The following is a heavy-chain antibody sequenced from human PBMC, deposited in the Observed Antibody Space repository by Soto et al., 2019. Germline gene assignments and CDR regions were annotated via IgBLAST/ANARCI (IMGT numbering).Heavy chain of an antibody. CDR1: GFTFSSYG. J-gene: IGHJ4*02. V-gene: IGHV3-33*01. CDR3: ASWSIAAVDS. Sequence: QVQLVESGGGVVQPGRSLRLSCAASGFTFSSYGMHWVRQAPGKGLEWVAVIWYDGSNKYYADSVKGRFTISRDNSKNTLYLQMNSLRAEDTSGYYCASWSIAAVDSWGQGTLVTVSS. CDR2: IWYDGSNK. D-gene: IGHD6-6*01.